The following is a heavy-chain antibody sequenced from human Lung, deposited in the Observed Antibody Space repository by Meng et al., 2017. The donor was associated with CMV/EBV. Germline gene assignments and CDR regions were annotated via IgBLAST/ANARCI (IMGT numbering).Heavy chain of an antibody. Sequence: QVPLLQSGPGVKKPGASVRVSCKASGYTFGSYGICWVRQAPGRGLEWMGWFVNYVDTYPAPKFQGRVTMTTDTHTNTAFMELRSLTSDDTAVYYCASGTPGRSYCDYWGQGTLVTVSS. D-gene: IGHD2-15*01. CDR2: FVNYVDT. J-gene: IGHJ4*02. V-gene: IGHV1-18*01. CDR1: GYTFGSYG. CDR3: ASGTPGRSYCDY.